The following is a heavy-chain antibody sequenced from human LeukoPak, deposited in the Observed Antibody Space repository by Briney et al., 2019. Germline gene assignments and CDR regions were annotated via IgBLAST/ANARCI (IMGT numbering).Heavy chain of an antibody. V-gene: IGHV3-13*01. J-gene: IGHJ4*02. CDR3: AKGIALYYFDY. Sequence: PGGSLRLSCAASGFTFSSYDMHWVRQATGKGLEWVSAIGTAGDTYYPGSVKGRFTISRENAKNSLYLQMNSLRAEDTAVYYCAKGIALYYFDYWGQGTLVTVSS. CDR2: IGTAGDT. CDR1: GFTFSSYD. D-gene: IGHD6-13*01.